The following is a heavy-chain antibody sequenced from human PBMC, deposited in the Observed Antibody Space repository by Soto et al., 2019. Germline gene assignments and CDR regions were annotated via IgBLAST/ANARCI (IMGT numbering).Heavy chain of an antibody. V-gene: IGHV1-69*12. D-gene: IGHD5-12*01. CDR1: GGTFSNYP. CDR3: ARGNHRWLQLWYFGL. J-gene: IGHJ2*01. Sequence: QVQLVQSGAEVKKPGSSVKVSCKASGGTFSNYPISWVRQAPGQGLEWMGGIIPIFGTVNYAQKFQGRVTITADESTSTTYKELSRLRSEDTAVYYCARGNHRWLQLWYFGLWGRGTLVTVSS. CDR2: IIPIFGTV.